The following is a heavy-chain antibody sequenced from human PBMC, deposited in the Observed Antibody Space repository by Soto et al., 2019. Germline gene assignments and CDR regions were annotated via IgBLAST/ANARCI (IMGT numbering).Heavy chain of an antibody. CDR3: ATRFYDSSGYYLFDFDS. J-gene: IGHJ4*02. V-gene: IGHV4-34*01. Sequence: QVQLHQWGAGLLKPSETLSLTCAVSGGSLSFYYWSWIRQPPGKELEWIGEINHSGSTNYNSSLKSRVTISVDTSKNQFSLKLSSVTAADPAVYSCATRFYDSSGYYLFDFDSWGQGTLVTVSA. CDR1: GGSLSFYY. D-gene: IGHD3-22*01. CDR2: INHSGST.